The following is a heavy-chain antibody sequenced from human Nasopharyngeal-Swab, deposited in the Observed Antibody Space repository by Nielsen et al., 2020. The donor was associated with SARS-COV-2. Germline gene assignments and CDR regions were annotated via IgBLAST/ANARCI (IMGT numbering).Heavy chain of an antibody. J-gene: IGHJ5*02. D-gene: IGHD6-13*01. Sequence: SETLSLTCTVSGGSISSYYWSWIRQPPGKGLEWIGYIYSSGSTNYNPSLKSRVTISVDTSKNQFSLKLSSVTAADTAVYYCARDHQYSSSWFGRGYNWFDPWGQGTLVTVSS. CDR3: ARDHQYSSSWFGRGYNWFDP. CDR2: IYSSGST. CDR1: GGSISSYY. V-gene: IGHV4-59*01.